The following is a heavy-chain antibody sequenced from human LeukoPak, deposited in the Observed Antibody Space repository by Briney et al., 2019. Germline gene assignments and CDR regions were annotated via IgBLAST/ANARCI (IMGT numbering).Heavy chain of an antibody. CDR1: GFTFSSYW. J-gene: IGHJ4*02. Sequence: GRSLRLPCAASGFTFSSYWMSWVRQAPGKGLEWVANIKQDGNEKHYVDSVKGRFTISRDNAKNSLYLQMNSLRAEDTAVYYCARVSQRMPARNPLDYWGQGTLVTVSS. CDR2: IKQDGNEK. D-gene: IGHD6-6*01. V-gene: IGHV3-7*01. CDR3: ARVSQRMPARNPLDY.